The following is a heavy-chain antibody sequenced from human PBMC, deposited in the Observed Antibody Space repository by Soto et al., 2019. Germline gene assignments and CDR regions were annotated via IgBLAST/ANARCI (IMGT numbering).Heavy chain of an antibody. CDR1: GGSISSSSYY. V-gene: IGHV4-39*01. CDR3: ARLYSGYDSPYSSGWSRFGLSEHYYYYGMDV. Sequence: TSETLSLTCTVSGGSISSSSYYWGWIRQPPGKGLEWIGSIYYSGSTYYNPSLKSRVTISVDTSKNQFSLKLSSVTAADTAVYYCARLYSGYDSPYSSGWSRFGLSEHYYYYGMDVWGQGTTVTVSS. D-gene: IGHD5-12*01. CDR2: IYYSGST. J-gene: IGHJ6*02.